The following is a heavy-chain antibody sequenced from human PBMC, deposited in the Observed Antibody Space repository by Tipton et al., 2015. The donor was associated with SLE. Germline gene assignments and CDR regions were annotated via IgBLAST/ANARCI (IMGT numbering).Heavy chain of an antibody. Sequence: TLSLTCAVYGGSFSGYYWSWIRQPPGKGLGWIGEINHSGSTNYNPSLKSRVTISVDTSKNQFSLKLSSVTAADTAVYYCARRRWGSLFDYWGQGTLVTVSS. CDR1: GGSFSGYY. V-gene: IGHV4-34*01. CDR3: ARRRWGSLFDY. CDR2: INHSGST. J-gene: IGHJ4*02. D-gene: IGHD2-21*01.